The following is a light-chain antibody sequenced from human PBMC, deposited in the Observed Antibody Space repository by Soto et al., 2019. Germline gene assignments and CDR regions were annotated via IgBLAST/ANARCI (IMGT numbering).Light chain of an antibody. V-gene: IGKV1-39*01. J-gene: IGKJ1*01. CDR1: QSISSY. CDR2: AAS. Sequence: DIQMTQSPSSLSASVGDGVTITCRASQSISSYVSWYQQKPGKAPKLLIYAASRLESRVPSRFSGSRSGTDFTLTISSLQPEDFATYYCQQSYSRMTFGQGTKVDIK. CDR3: QQSYSRMT.